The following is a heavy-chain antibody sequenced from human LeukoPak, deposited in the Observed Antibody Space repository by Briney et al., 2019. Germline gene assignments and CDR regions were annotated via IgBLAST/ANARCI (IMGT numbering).Heavy chain of an antibody. CDR1: GFTFSTYG. CDR3: AGNYFWSGYYEAWEAFDI. D-gene: IGHD3-3*01. Sequence: PGGSLRLSCAVSGFTFSTYGMHWVRQAPGKGLEWVADISYDGSNKYYTDSVKGRFTISRDNSKSTLFLQMNSLRAEDTAVYYCAGNYFWSGYYEAWEAFDIWGQGTMVTVSS. CDR2: ISYDGSNK. V-gene: IGHV3-30*12. J-gene: IGHJ3*02.